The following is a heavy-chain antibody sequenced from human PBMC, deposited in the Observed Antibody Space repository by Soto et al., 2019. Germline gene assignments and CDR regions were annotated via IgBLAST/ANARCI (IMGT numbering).Heavy chain of an antibody. J-gene: IGHJ4*02. D-gene: IGHD2-21*02. CDR1: GGSISSGGYS. CDR3: ARGHGGNSPEFDY. CDR2: IYHSGST. V-gene: IGHV4-30-2*01. Sequence: PSETLSLTCAVSGGSISSGGYSWSWIRQPPGKGLEWIGYIYHSGSTYYNPSLKSRVTISVDRSKNQFSLKLSSVTAADTAVYYCARGHGGNSPEFDYWGQGTLVTVSS.